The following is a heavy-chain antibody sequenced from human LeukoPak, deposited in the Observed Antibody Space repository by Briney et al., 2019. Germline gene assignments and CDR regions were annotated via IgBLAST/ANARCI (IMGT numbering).Heavy chain of an antibody. CDR3: ARDPQGYCTNGVCYIQGMDV. D-gene: IGHD2-8*01. Sequence: ASVEVSCKASGGTFSSYAISWVRQAPGQGLEWMGGIIPIFGAANYAQKFQGRVTITADESTSTAYMELSSLRSEDTAVYYCARDPQGYCTNGVCYIQGMDVWGQGTTVTVSS. CDR1: GGTFSSYA. CDR2: IIPIFGAA. V-gene: IGHV1-69*01. J-gene: IGHJ6*02.